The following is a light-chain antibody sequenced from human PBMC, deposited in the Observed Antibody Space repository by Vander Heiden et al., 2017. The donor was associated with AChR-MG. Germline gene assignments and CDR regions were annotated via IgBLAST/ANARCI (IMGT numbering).Light chain of an antibody. CDR2: GAS. Sequence: EIVMTQSPATLSVSPGERATLSCRASETVSSNLAWYQQKPGQAPRLVIYGASTRATNIPARFSGSGSGTEFTLTISSLQSEDFAVYYCQQYNNWPLTFGGGTEVEIK. CDR3: QQYNNWPLT. CDR1: ETVSSN. V-gene: IGKV3-15*01. J-gene: IGKJ4*01.